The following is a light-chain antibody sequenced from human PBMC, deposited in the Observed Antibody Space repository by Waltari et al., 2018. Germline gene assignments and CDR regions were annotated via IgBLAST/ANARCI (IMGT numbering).Light chain of an antibody. J-gene: IGLJ3*02. CDR2: DVS. CDR1: SSDVGDYNF. CDR3: CSYVGSHTNWV. V-gene: IGLV2-11*01. Sequence: QSALTQPRSVSGSPGQSVTISCTGISSDVGDYNFVSWYQQHPGKAPKLMIHDVSKRPSGVPDRFSGYKSGNTASLTIAGLQAEDEAEYYCCSYVGSHTNWVFGGGTKLTVL.